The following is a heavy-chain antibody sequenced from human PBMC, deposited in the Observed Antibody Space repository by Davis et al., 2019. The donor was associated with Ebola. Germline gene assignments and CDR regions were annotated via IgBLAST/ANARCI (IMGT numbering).Heavy chain of an antibody. CDR3: ARDRYSDGSGYFFEQSH. J-gene: IGHJ4*02. V-gene: IGHV1-69*13. CDR2: IIPLFGIP. Sequence: SVKVSCKASGGTFSSYAIRWVRQAPGQGLDWMGGIIPLFGIPKYAQKFQGRVTITANESTSTAYMELSSLRSEDTAVYYCARDRYSDGSGYFFEQSHWGQGTLVTVSS. D-gene: IGHD3-22*01. CDR1: GGTFSSYA.